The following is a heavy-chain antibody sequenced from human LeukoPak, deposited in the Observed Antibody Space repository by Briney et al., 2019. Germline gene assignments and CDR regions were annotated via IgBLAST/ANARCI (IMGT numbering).Heavy chain of an antibody. D-gene: IGHD4-17*01. CDR1: GFTFSSYW. CDR3: ASGDDGDYVAAFDI. CDR2: INSDGSST. Sequence: GGSLRLSCAASGFTFSSYWMHWVRQAPGKGLVWVSRINSDGSSTSYADSVKGRFTISRDNAKNTLYLQMNSLRAEDTAVYYCASGDDGDYVAAFDIWGQGTMVTVSS. V-gene: IGHV3-74*01. J-gene: IGHJ3*02.